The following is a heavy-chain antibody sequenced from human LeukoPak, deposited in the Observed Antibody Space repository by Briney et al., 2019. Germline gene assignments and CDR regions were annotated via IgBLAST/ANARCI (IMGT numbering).Heavy chain of an antibody. J-gene: IGHJ5*02. CDR3: ARKSIAATIDP. V-gene: IGHV3-33*01. Sequence: GRSLRLSCAASGFTFSSYGMHWVRQAPGKGLEWVAVIWYDGSNKYYADSVKGRFTISRDNSKNTLYLQMNSLRAEDTAVYYCARKSIAATIDPWGQGTLVTVSS. CDR2: IWYDGSNK. CDR1: GFTFSSYG. D-gene: IGHD6-6*01.